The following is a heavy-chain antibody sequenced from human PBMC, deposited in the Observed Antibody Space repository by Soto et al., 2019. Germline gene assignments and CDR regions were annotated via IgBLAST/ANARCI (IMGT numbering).Heavy chain of an antibody. J-gene: IGHJ5*02. D-gene: IGHD5-12*01. Sequence: SETLSLTCTVSGGSISSYYWSWIRQPPGKGLEWIGYIYYSGSTNYNPSLKSRVTISVDTSKNQFSLKLSSVTAADTAVYYCARLRWLRNWFDPWGQGTLVTVPS. CDR2: IYYSGST. CDR3: ARLRWLRNWFDP. CDR1: GGSISSYY. V-gene: IGHV4-59*01.